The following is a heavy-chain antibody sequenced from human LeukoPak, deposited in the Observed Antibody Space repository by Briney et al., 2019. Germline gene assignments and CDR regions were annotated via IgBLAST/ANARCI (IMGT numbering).Heavy chain of an antibody. J-gene: IGHJ4*02. CDR3: ARDRYGGNSGSDY. Sequence: PGRSLRLSCAASGFTFSSYSMNWVRQAPGKGLEWVSSISSSSSYIYYADSVKGRFTISRDNAKNSLYLQMNSLRAEDTAVYYCARDRYGGNSGSDYWGQGTLVTVSS. V-gene: IGHV3-21*01. D-gene: IGHD4-23*01. CDR1: GFTFSSYS. CDR2: ISSSSSYI.